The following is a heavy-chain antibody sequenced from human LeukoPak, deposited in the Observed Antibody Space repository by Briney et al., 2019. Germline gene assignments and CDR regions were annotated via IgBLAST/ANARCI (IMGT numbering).Heavy chain of an antibody. CDR1: GGSISSYY. CDR3: ARGTTVVTRGPFDY. Sequence: SETLSLTCTVSGGSISSYYWSWIRQPPGKGLEWIGYIYYSGSTNYNPSLKSRVTISVDTSKNQFSLKLSSVTAADTAVYYCARGTTVVTRGPFDYWGQGTLVTVSS. CDR2: IYYSGST. V-gene: IGHV4-59*12. D-gene: IGHD4-23*01. J-gene: IGHJ4*02.